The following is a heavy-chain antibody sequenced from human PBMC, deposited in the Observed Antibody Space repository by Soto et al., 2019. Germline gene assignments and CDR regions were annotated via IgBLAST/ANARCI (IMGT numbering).Heavy chain of an antibody. CDR2: ISYDGSNK. CDR3: ASETLRDAIDI. CDR1: GFTFSSYG. J-gene: IGHJ3*02. Sequence: GGSLRLSCAASGFTFSSYGMHWVRQAPGKGLEWVAVISYDGSNKYYADSVKGRFTISRDNSKNTLYLQMNSLRVDDTAVYYCASETLRDAIDIWGQGTMVTVSS. V-gene: IGHV3-30*03.